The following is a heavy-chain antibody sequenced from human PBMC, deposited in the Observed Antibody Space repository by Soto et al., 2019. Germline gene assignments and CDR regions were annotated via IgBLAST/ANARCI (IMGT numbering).Heavy chain of an antibody. D-gene: IGHD1-26*01. CDR2: ISAYNGNT. CDR3: ARGRSGSYYQDFQH. J-gene: IGHJ1*01. CDR1: GYTFTGYY. V-gene: IGHV1-18*04. Sequence: ASVKVSCKASGYTFTGYYMHWVRQAPGQGLEWMGWISAYNGNTNYAQKLQGRVTMTTDTSTSTAYMELRSLRSDDTAVYYCARGRSGSYYQDFQHWGQGTLVTVSS.